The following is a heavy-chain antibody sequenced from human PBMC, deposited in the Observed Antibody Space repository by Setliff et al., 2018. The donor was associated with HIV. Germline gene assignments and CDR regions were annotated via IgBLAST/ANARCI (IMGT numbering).Heavy chain of an antibody. CDR2: IYTSGAT. CDR3: AIHRLIDEVFDI. D-gene: IGHD3-22*01. Sequence: PPETMSLTSTVSGASISSENHYLTWLRQPAGKGLEWIGRIYTSGATKYSPSLKSRVTISIDTSEDQVTLKLSSVTAADTAVYYCAIHRLIDEVFDIWGPGIMVTVSS. CDR1: GASISSENHY. V-gene: IGHV4-61*02. J-gene: IGHJ3*02.